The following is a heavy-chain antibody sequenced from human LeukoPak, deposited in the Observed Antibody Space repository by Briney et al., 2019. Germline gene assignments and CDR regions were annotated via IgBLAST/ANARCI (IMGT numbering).Heavy chain of an antibody. D-gene: IGHD2-8*01. Sequence: PSETLSLTCAVSGGSISSRNWWSWVRQPPGKGLEWIGEIDHSGSINYNPSLKSRVTISVDKSKNQLSLRLTSVTAADTAVYYCARDNGAIRAYYYHGMDVWGQGTTVTVSS. CDR3: ARDNGAIRAYYYHGMDV. V-gene: IGHV4-4*02. CDR2: IDHSGSI. CDR1: GGSISSRNW. J-gene: IGHJ6*02.